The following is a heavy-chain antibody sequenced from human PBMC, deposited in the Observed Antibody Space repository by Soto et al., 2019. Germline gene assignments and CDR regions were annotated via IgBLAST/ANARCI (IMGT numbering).Heavy chain of an antibody. CDR1: GYTSTSYG. CDR3: ARDQGIYSSSWFYYYGMDV. V-gene: IGHV1-18*01. CDR2: ISAYNGNT. J-gene: IGHJ6*02. D-gene: IGHD6-13*01. Sequence: ASVKVSCKASGYTSTSYGISWVRQAPGQGLEWMGWISAYNGNTNYAQKLQGRVTMTTDTSTSTAYMELRSLRSDDTAVYYCARDQGIYSSSWFYYYGMDVWGQGTTVTV.